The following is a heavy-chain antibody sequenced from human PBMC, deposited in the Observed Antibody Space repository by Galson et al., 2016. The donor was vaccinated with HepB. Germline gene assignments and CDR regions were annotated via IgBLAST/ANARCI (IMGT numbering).Heavy chain of an antibody. J-gene: IGHJ4*02. Sequence: SLRLSCAASGFTFSTYAMSWVRQAPGKGLEWVSAISHSSSSTFYADSVQGRFTISRDNSKNTLYLHMHSLRAEDTAVYYCAKDWLARGRRPYCFHYWGQGTLVTVSS. V-gene: IGHV3-23*01. CDR1: GFTFSTYA. D-gene: IGHD5-12*01. CDR3: AKDWLARGRRPYCFHY. CDR2: ISHSSSST.